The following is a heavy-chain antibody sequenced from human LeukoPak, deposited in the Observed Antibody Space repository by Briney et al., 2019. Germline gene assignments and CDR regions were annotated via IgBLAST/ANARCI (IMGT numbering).Heavy chain of an antibody. CDR1: GGSISSYY. V-gene: IGHV4-59*08. J-gene: IGHJ4*02. Sequence: SETLSLTCTVPGGSISSYYWSWIRQPPGKGPEWIGYIYYSGSTNYNPSLKSRVTISVDTSKNQFSLKLSSVTAADTAVYYCARGGNRFDYWGQGTLVTVSS. D-gene: IGHD4-23*01. CDR2: IYYSGST. CDR3: ARGGNRFDY.